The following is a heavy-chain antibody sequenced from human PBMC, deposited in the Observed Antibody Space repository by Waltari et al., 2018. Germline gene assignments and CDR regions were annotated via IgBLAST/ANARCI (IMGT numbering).Heavy chain of an antibody. J-gene: IGHJ5*02. V-gene: IGHV1-2*02. CDR1: GYTFTGYY. Sequence: QVQLVQSGAEVKKPGASVKVSCKASGYTFTGYYMHWVRQAPGQGREWMRWINPKSGGPNYARKLQRSITMTRDTSYSAAYMELCKLRSDDSAVYDCANDCGYSGYGLGNWFDPWGQGTLVTVSS. CDR2: INPKSGGP. CDR3: ANDCGYSGYGLGNWFDP. D-gene: IGHD5-12*01.